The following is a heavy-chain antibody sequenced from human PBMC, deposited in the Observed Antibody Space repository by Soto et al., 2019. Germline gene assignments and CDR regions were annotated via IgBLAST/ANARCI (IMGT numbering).Heavy chain of an antibody. CDR1: GFSLSTSGMC. Sequence: GSGPTLVNPTQTLTLTCTFSGFSLSTSGMCVSWIRQPPGKALEWLARIDWDDDKYYSTSLKTRLTISKDTSKNQVVLTMTNMDPVDTATYYCARTDNCSSTSSYHVDVWGKGTTVTVSS. V-gene: IGHV2-70*11. CDR3: ARTDNCSSTSSYHVDV. J-gene: IGHJ6*03. D-gene: IGHD2-2*01. CDR2: IDWDDDK.